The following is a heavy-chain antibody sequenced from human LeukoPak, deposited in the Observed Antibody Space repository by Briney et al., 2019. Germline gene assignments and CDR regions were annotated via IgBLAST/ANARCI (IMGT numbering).Heavy chain of an antibody. Sequence: PGGSLRLSCAASGFTFSSCGFNWVRQAPGKGLEWVSSIGPTGTDRYYADSVKGRFTISRDNSKNTLYLQMNSLRAEDTSVYYCAKRPGDYWGQGTLVTVSS. CDR3: AKRPGDY. CDR1: GFTFSSCG. CDR2: IGPTGTDR. J-gene: IGHJ4*02. V-gene: IGHV3-23*01.